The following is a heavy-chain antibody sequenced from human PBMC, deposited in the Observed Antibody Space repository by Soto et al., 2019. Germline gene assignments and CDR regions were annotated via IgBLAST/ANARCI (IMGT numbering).Heavy chain of an antibody. D-gene: IGHD3-22*01. V-gene: IGHV1-69*06. CDR2: IIPIFGTA. CDR1: GGTFSSYA. CDR3: ARVGHYFYSRGYYYDY. Sequence: SVKVSCTASGGTFSSYAISWVRQAPGQGLEWMGGIIPIFGTANYAQKFQGRVTITADKSTSTAYMELSSLRSEDTAVYYCARVGHYFYSRGYYYDYWGQGSLVTVSS. J-gene: IGHJ4*02.